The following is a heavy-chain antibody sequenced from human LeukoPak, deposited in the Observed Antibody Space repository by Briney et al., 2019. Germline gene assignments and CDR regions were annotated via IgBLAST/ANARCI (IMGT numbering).Heavy chain of an antibody. V-gene: IGHV1-69*05. CDR3: ARDGVSGSYSGYYYGMDV. CDR2: IIPIFGTA. CDR1: GGTFSSYA. Sequence: SVKVSCKASGGTFSSYAISWVRQAPGHGLEWVGGIIPIFGTANYAQKFQGRVTITTDESTSTAYMELSSLRSEDTAVYYCARDGVSGSYSGYYYGMDVWGQGTTVTVSS. J-gene: IGHJ6*02. D-gene: IGHD3-10*01.